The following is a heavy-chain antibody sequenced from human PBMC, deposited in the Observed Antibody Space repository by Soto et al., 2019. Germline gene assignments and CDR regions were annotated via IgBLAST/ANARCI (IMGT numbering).Heavy chain of an antibody. CDR3: AKGSGSSRPYYFDY. CDR1: GFPFSYFV. D-gene: IGHD6-13*01. V-gene: IGHV3-23*01. Sequence: GGSLRLSCAASGFPFSYFVMSWVRQAPGKGLEWVSAITGSGGDSFHADSVKGRFTISRDSSKNTLFLQVNSLRVEDTAVYYCAKGSGSSRPYYFDYWGQGTPVTVSS. J-gene: IGHJ4*02. CDR2: ITGSGGDS.